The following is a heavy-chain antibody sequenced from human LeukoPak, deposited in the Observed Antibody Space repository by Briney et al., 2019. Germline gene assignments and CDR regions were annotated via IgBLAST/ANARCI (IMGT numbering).Heavy chain of an antibody. CDR1: GFTVSSNY. Sequence: GGSLRLSCAASGFTVSSNYMSWVRQAPGKRLEWVANIKQDGSEKYHVDSVKGRFTISRDNAKNSLYLQMNSLRAEDTAVYYCARARAPVTRISSFDIWGQGTMVTVSS. CDR3: ARARAPVTRISSFDI. J-gene: IGHJ3*02. V-gene: IGHV3-7*01. CDR2: IKQDGSEK. D-gene: IGHD4-17*01.